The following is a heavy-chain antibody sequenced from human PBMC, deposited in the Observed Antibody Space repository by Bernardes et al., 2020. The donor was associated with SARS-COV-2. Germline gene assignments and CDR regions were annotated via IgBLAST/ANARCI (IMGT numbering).Heavy chain of an antibody. V-gene: IGHV4-39*07. CDR2: IYYSGST. CDR1: GGSITSSSYY. Sequence: ETLSLTCTVSGGSITSSSYYWGWIRQPPGKGLEWIGTIYYSGSTYYNPSLKSRVTISVDTSKNQFSLKVSSVTAADTAVYYCARMFDWNYGNYFDYWGQGTLVTVSS. D-gene: IGHD1-7*01. J-gene: IGHJ4*02. CDR3: ARMFDWNYGNYFDY.